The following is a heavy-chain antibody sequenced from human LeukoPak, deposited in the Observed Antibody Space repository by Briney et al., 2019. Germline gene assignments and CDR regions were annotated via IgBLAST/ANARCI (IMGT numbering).Heavy chain of an antibody. D-gene: IGHD2-15*01. V-gene: IGHV3-30*03. Sequence: HPGGSLRLSCAASGFTFSNYGMHWVRQAPGKGLEWVSFISYDGSNKYYADSVKGRFTISRDNSKNTLYLQMNSLRAEDTAVYYCAREFICSGGSCYPDYWGQGTLVTVSS. CDR2: ISYDGSNK. CDR3: AREFICSGGSCYPDY. J-gene: IGHJ4*02. CDR1: GFTFSNYG.